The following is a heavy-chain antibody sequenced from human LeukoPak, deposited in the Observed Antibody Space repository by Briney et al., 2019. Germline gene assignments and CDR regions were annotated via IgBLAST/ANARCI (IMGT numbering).Heavy chain of an antibody. CDR2: IYYSGST. Sequence: SETLSLTCTVSDGSIGTYYWSWIRQPPGKGLEYIGYIYYSGSTNYNPSLTSRVTISLDTSKNRFSLKLSSVTAADTAVYYCARGLGPSNWFDPWGQGTLVTVSS. CDR1: DGSIGTYY. CDR3: ARGLGPSNWFDP. J-gene: IGHJ5*02. D-gene: IGHD3/OR15-3a*01. V-gene: IGHV4-59*08.